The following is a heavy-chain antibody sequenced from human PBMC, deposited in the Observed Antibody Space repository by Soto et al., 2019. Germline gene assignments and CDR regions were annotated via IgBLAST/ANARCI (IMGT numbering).Heavy chain of an antibody. CDR2: ISGSGGST. CDR3: AKDGYSSSWGYFQH. J-gene: IGHJ1*01. V-gene: IGHV3-23*01. Sequence: GGSLRLSCAASGFTFSSYAMSWVRQAPGKGLEWVSAISGSGGSTYYADSVKGRFTISRDNSKNMLYLQMNSLRAEDTAVYYCAKDGYSSSWGYFQHWGQGTLVTVSS. CDR1: GFTFSSYA. D-gene: IGHD6-13*01.